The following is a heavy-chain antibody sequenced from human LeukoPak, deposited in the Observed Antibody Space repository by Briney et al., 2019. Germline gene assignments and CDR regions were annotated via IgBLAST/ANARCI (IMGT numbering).Heavy chain of an antibody. CDR3: ARDRYSGSYALYYYYGMDV. V-gene: IGHV1-69*01. CDR2: IIPIFGTA. J-gene: IGHJ6*02. D-gene: IGHD1-26*01. CDR1: GGTFSSYA. Sequence: GASVKVSCKASGGTFSSYAISWVRQAPGQGLEWMGGIIPIFGTANYAQKFQDRVTITADESTSTAYMELSSLRSEDTAVYYCARDRYSGSYALYYYYGMDVWGQGTTVTVSS.